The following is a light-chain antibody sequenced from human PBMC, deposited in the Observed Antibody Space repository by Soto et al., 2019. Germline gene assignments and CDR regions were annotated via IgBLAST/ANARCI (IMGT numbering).Light chain of an antibody. CDR1: QSVTTW. J-gene: IGKJ5*01. Sequence: DIAITQFPSTLSASAGSRSTITCRASQSVTTWLAWYQQKPGKDPKLLSYKASNLESGLPSRCTGSGSGTEFTLTSSSLQSDDFATYYCQQYRTYPITFGQGTRLEIK. CDR2: KAS. V-gene: IGKV1-5*03. CDR3: QQYRTYPIT.